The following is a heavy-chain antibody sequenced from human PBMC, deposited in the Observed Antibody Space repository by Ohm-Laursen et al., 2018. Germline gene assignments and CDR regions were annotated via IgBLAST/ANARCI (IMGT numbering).Heavy chain of an antibody. V-gene: IGHV4-59*12. CDR2: IYYSGSI. Sequence: SDTLSLTCTVSGGSISSDYWSWIRQPPGKGLEWIGYIYYSGSINYNPSLKSRVTISVDTSKNQFSLKLSSVTAADTAVYYCARVLARYYDSSGYGYWGQGTLVTVSS. J-gene: IGHJ4*02. CDR3: ARVLARYYDSSGYGY. D-gene: IGHD3-22*01. CDR1: GGSISSDY.